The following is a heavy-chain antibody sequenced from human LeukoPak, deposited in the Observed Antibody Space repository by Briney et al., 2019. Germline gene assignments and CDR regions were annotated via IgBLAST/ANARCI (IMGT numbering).Heavy chain of an antibody. CDR2: IDPNSGAT. CDR3: ARASPYSSSSGFAY. V-gene: IGHV1-2*04. CDR1: GYTFTVYY. J-gene: IGHJ4*02. D-gene: IGHD6-6*01. Sequence: ASAKVSCKASGYTFTVYYIHWVRQVPGQGLEWMGWIDPNSGATNYAQKFQGWVTMTRDTSITTAYIEVNRLIPDDTAVYYCARASPYSSSSGFAYWGQGTLVTVSS.